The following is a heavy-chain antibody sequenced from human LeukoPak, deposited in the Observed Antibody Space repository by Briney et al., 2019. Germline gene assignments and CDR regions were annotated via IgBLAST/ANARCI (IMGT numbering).Heavy chain of an antibody. CDR2: ISGSGGST. Sequence: GGSLRLSCAASGFTFSSYAMSWVRQAPGKGLEWVSAISGSGGSTYYADSVKGRFTISTDNSKNTLYLQMNSLRAEDTAVYYCAKDWDPWLGTDYWGQGTLVTVSS. J-gene: IGHJ4*02. CDR1: GFTFSSYA. CDR3: AKDWDPWLGTDY. V-gene: IGHV3-23*01. D-gene: IGHD6-19*01.